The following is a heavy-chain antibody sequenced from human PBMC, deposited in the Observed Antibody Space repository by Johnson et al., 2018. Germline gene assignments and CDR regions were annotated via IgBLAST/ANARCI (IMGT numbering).Heavy chain of an antibody. CDR2: IWYDGSNK. V-gene: IGHV3-33*08. CDR3: ARRDLDHALDV. Sequence: QVQLQESGGGVVQPGRSLRLSCAASGFTFRNYGMHWVRQAPGKGLEWVALIWYDGSNKHYADAVKGRFTISRDNSKNTMSLQMSSLRADDTAVYYCARRDLDHALDVCGQGTMVTVSS. J-gene: IGHJ3*01. CDR1: GFTFRNYG.